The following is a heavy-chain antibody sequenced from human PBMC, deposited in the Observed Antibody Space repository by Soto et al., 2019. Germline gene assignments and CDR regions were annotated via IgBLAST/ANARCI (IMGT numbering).Heavy chain of an antibody. Sequence: SQTLSLTCAISGDSVSSNSAAWNWIRQSPSTGLEWLGRTYYRSKWYNDYAVSVKSRITINPDTSKNQFSLQLNSVTPEDTAVYYCASTSIAAAGPVEYNWFDPWGQGTLVTVSS. J-gene: IGHJ5*02. D-gene: IGHD6-25*01. CDR2: TYYRSKWYN. CDR3: ASTSIAAAGPVEYNWFDP. V-gene: IGHV6-1*01. CDR1: GDSVSSNSAA.